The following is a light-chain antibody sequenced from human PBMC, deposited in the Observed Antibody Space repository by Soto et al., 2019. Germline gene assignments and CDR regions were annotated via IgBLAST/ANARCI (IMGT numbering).Light chain of an antibody. Sequence: DIQMTQSPSTLSASVGDRVIITCRASQSIGMWLAWYQQKPGEAPKVLIHDAYSLESGVPSRFSGSGSGTEFTLTISSLQPEDSATYYCQQYKSYSKTFGQGTKVDTK. CDR3: QQYKSYSKT. CDR1: QSIGMW. V-gene: IGKV1-5*01. J-gene: IGKJ1*01. CDR2: DAY.